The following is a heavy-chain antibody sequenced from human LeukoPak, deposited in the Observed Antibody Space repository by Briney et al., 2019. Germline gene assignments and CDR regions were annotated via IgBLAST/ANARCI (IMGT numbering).Heavy chain of an antibody. D-gene: IGHD3-16*01. V-gene: IGHV3-23*01. CDR2: ISGSGGST. CDR1: GFTFSGYA. J-gene: IGHJ4*02. Sequence: GGSLRLSCAASGFTFSGYAMSWVRQAPGKGLEWVSAISGSGGSTYYADSVKGRFTISRDNSKNTLYLQMNSLRAEDTAVYYCAKGADYDYVWGSYPPGSYFDYWGQGTLVTVSS. CDR3: AKGADYDYVWGSYPPGSYFDY.